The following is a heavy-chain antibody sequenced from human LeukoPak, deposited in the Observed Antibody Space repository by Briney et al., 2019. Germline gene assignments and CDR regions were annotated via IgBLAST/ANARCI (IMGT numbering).Heavy chain of an antibody. V-gene: IGHV4-34*01. Sequence: SETLSLTCAVYGGSFSGYYWSWIRQPPGKGLEWIGEINHSGSTNYNPSLERRVTISVATSKNQFSLKVSSVTAADTAVYFCARTITIFGALGYFDYWGQGTLVTVSS. CDR3: ARTITIFGALGYFDY. D-gene: IGHD3-3*01. CDR1: GGSFSGYY. J-gene: IGHJ4*02. CDR2: INHSGST.